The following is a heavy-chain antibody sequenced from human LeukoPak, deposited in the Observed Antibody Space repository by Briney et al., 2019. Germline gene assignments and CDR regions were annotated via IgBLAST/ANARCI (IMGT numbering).Heavy chain of an antibody. V-gene: IGHV4-39*07. CDR2: IYHSGST. Sequence: SETLSLTCTVSGGSISSSSYYWGWIRQPPGKGLEWIGEIYHSGSTNYNPSLKSRVTISVDKSKNQFSLKLSSVTAADTAVYYCARAQSTRHYDILTGYPLHYYYYYMDVWGKGTTVTISS. D-gene: IGHD3-9*01. CDR3: ARAQSTRHYDILTGYPLHYYYYYMDV. CDR1: GGSISSSSYY. J-gene: IGHJ6*03.